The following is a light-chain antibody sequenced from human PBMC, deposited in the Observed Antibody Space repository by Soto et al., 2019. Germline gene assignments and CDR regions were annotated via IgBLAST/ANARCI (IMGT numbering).Light chain of an antibody. J-gene: IGLJ3*02. Sequence: QSALTQPASVSGSPGQSITISCTGTSSDVGGYNYVSWYQQHPGKAPKLMIYDVSNRPSGVSNRFSGSKSGNTASLTISGLQAEDEADYYCSSYTSSSRVFGGGTSSPS. CDR1: SSDVGGYNY. V-gene: IGLV2-14*01. CDR2: DVS. CDR3: SSYTSSSRV.